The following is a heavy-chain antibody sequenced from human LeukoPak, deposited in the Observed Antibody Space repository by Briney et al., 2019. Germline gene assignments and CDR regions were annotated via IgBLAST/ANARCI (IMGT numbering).Heavy chain of an antibody. CDR3: AKGRGANGLDY. CDR2: ISYDGSNK. D-gene: IGHD5-24*01. J-gene: IGHJ4*02. Sequence: GGSLRLSCAASGFTFSSYGMHWVRQAPGKGLEWVAVISYDGSNKYYADSVKGRFAIPRDNSKNTLYLQMNSLRAEDTAVYYCAKGRGANGLDYWGQGTLVTVSS. V-gene: IGHV3-30*18. CDR1: GFTFSSYG.